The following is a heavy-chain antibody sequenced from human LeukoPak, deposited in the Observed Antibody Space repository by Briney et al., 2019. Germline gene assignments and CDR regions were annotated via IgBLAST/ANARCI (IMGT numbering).Heavy chain of an antibody. CDR2: INPNSGGT. V-gene: IGHV1-2*02. CDR1: GYTFTGYY. CDR3: ARDRASGSYYYGMDV. D-gene: IGHD2-15*01. Sequence: GASVKVSCKASGYTFTGYYMHWVRQAPGQGLEWMGWINPNSGGTNYARKFQGRVTMTRDTSISTAYMELSRLRSDDTAVYYCARDRASGSYYYGMDVWGQGTTVTVSS. J-gene: IGHJ6*02.